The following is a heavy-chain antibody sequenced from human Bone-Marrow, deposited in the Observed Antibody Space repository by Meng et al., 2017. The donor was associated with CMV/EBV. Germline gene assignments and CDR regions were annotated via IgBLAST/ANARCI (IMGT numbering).Heavy chain of an antibody. CDR2: IIPVLGIA. V-gene: IGHV1-69*02. CDR3: TRNGFPEGRYYFDY. CDR1: GGTSNTYA. J-gene: IGHJ4*02. Sequence: QVQLVQSGAEVKKPGSSVKVSCKASGGTSNTYAITWVRQAPGQGLEWMGRIIPVLGIAIYAQKFQGRVIITADKSTSTAYMELSSLRSEDTAMYYCTRNGFPEGRYYFDYWGQGTLVTVSS. D-gene: IGHD3-10*01.